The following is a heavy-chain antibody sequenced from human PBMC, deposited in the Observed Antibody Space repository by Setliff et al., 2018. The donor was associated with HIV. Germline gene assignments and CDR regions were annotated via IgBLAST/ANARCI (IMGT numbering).Heavy chain of an antibody. D-gene: IGHD5-18*01. CDR1: GDTFSSYA. CDR2: IIPILGIA. Sequence: SVKVSCKASGDTFSSYAISWVRQAPGQGLEWMGGIIPILGIANYAQKFQDRVTITADKSTDTAYMELSSLRSEDTAVFCCATFKTLDWLVDTAMISLDYWGQGSLVTVSS. J-gene: IGHJ4*02. V-gene: IGHV1-69*10. CDR3: ATFKTLDWLVDTAMISLDY.